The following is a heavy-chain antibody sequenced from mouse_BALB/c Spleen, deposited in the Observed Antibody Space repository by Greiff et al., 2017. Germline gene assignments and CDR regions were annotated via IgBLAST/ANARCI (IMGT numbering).Heavy chain of an antibody. D-gene: IGHD2-14*01. CDR2: INPSNGGT. CDR1: GYTFTSYY. J-gene: IGHJ4*01. CDR3: TRNRYGAMDY. V-gene: IGHV1S81*02. Sequence: VQLQQPGAELVKPGASVKLSCKASGYTFTSYYMYWVKQRPGQGLEWIGEINPSNGGTNFNEKFKSKATLTVDKSSSTAYMQLSSLTSEDSAVYYCTRNRYGAMDYWGQGTSATVSS.